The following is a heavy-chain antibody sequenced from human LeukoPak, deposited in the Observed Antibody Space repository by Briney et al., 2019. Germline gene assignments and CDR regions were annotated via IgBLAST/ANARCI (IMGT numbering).Heavy chain of an antibody. V-gene: IGHV4-39*01. CDR3: ARQLGAYSYPFDV. D-gene: IGHD2-15*01. CDR2: IYFTGTT. Sequence: PSEPLFLACTVSGDSLSSSRYYWGWIRQPPGKGLEWIGSIYFTGTTLYHPSLTSRVTISVDTSKNQFSLRLNSVTAADTAVYYCARQLGAYSYPFDVWGQGTKVTVSS. CDR1: GDSLSSSRYY. J-gene: IGHJ3*01.